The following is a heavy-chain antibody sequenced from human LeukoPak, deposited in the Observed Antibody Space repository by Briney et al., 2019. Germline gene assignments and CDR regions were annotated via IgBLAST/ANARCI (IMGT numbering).Heavy chain of an antibody. CDR2: IIPILGIA. V-gene: IGHV1-69*02. CDR1: GYTFTGYY. J-gene: IGHJ4*02. D-gene: IGHD3-22*01. CDR3: ARRAVDYSSGYYYFDY. Sequence: SVKVSCKASGYTFTGYYMHWVRQAPGQGLEWMGRIIPILGIANYAQKFQGRVTITADKSTSTAYMELSSLRSEDTAVYYCARRAVDYSSGYYYFDYWGQGTLVAVSS.